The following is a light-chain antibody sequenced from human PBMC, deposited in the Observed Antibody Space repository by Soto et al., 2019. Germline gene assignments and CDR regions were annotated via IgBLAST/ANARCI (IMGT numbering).Light chain of an antibody. Sequence: QCALTQPASVSGSPGQSITISCIGTSSDIGAYNYVSLYQQRPVKVPKLMIYEVTNRPSVLSNRFSVSKSGNTASLTISGLQAEDEAEYFCSSYSSTSTLYVFGTGTKVTVL. CDR1: SSDIGAYNY. CDR3: SSYSSTSTLYV. J-gene: IGLJ1*01. CDR2: EVT. V-gene: IGLV2-14*01.